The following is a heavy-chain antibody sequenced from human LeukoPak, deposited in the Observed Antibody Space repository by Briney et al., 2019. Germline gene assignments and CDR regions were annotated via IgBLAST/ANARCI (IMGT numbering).Heavy chain of an antibody. Sequence: GSLRLSCAASGFTVSSNYMTWVRQAPGKGLEWLSVIYSSGSTYYADSVKGRFTISRDNSKNTLYLQMNSLRAEDTAVYYCARIPIVLIASGGYWGQGTLVTVSS. D-gene: IGHD2/OR15-2a*01. J-gene: IGHJ4*02. CDR3: ARIPIVLIASGGY. CDR1: GFTVSSNY. V-gene: IGHV3-53*01. CDR2: IYSSGST.